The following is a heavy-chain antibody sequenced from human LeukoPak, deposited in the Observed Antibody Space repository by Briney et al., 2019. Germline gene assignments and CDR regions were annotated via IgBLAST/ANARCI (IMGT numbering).Heavy chain of an antibody. CDR1: GFTVSSNY. Sequence: GGSLRLSCAASGFTVSSNYMSCVRQAPGKGLEWVSAIYAGGSTYYADSVKGRFTISRDNSKNTVYLQMNSLRAEDTAVYYCARDGFIEGATTTKGGFDYWGQGTLVTVSS. D-gene: IGHD1-26*01. CDR3: ARDGFIEGATTTKGGFDY. CDR2: IYAGGST. J-gene: IGHJ4*02. V-gene: IGHV3-66*01.